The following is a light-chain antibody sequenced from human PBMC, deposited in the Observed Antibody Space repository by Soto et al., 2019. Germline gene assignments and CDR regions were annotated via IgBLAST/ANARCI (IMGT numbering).Light chain of an antibody. CDR3: CSYTSSSTVV. Sequence: QSALTQPASVSGSPGQSITISCTGTSSDVGGYNYVSWYQQHPGKAPKVMIYEVSNRPSGGSNRFSGSKSGNTASLTISGLQAEDEADYYFCSYTSSSTVVFGGGTKLTVL. J-gene: IGLJ2*01. CDR2: EVS. V-gene: IGLV2-14*01. CDR1: SSDVGGYNY.